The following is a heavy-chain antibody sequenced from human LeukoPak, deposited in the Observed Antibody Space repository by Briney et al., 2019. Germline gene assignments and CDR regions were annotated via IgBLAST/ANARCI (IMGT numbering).Heavy chain of an antibody. D-gene: IGHD2-2*01. CDR3: ARAGYCSSTSCYRGPIGY. CDR2: INSDGSST. J-gene: IGHJ4*02. CDR1: GLTFSSYW. Sequence: GGSLRLSCAASGLTFSSYWVHWVRQAPGKGLVWVSRINSDGSSTIYADSVKGRFTNSRDNAKNTLYLQMNSLRDEDTAVYYCARAGYCSSTSCYRGPIGYWGQGTLVTVSS. V-gene: IGHV3-74*01.